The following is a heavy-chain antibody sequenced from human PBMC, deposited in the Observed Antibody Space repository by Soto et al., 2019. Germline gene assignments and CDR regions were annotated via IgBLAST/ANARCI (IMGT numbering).Heavy chain of an antibody. CDR2: MNPNSGNT. J-gene: IGHJ5*02. D-gene: IGHD3-3*01. V-gene: IGHV1-8*01. CDR3: ARVLEWSWYLDP. CDR1: GYTFTSYD. Sequence: QVQLVQSGAEVKKPGASVKVSCKASGYTFTSYDINWVRQATGQGLEWMGWMNPNSGNTGYAQKFPGSVTMTRNTSISTAYMELSSLRSEDTAMYYCARVLEWSWYLDPWGQGTLVTVSS.